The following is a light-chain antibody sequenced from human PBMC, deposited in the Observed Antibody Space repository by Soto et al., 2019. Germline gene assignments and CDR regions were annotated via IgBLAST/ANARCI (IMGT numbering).Light chain of an antibody. CDR1: SSDVGGYNY. CDR3: ISYALNAYV. J-gene: IGLJ1*01. Sequence: QSVLTQPPSASGSPGQSVTISCTGTSSDVGGYNYVSWYQQHPGKAPKLIIYKVSKRPSGVPDRFSGSKSGNTASLTVSGLQAEDEDDYYCISYALNAYVFGTGTKLTVL. CDR2: KVS. V-gene: IGLV2-8*01.